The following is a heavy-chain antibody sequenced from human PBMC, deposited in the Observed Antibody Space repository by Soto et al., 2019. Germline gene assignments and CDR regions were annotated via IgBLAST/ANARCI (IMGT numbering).Heavy chain of an antibody. CDR3: APLSVSLSGPYGIHV. Sequence: PSDRLYIGSMVSGDSVTSSDDYWAWIRQPPGKGLEWIGSMFYSGLTYYNPSLKSRVTLSVDTSKNQFSVRLNSVTAADTAVYYCAPLSVSLSGPYGIHVWGQGTTVTVSS. D-gene: IGHD2-15*01. V-gene: IGHV4-39*01. J-gene: IGHJ6*02. CDR2: MFYSGLT. CDR1: GDSVTSSDDY.